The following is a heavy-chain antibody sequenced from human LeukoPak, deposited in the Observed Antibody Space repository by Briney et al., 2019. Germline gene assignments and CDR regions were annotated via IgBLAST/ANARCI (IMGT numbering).Heavy chain of an antibody. Sequence: SETLSLTCALYGGSFSSYSWSWTWIRQTPEKGLEWIGEIIEKGNANYNPSLKSRVTIDLDTSKNQFSLKLTSMTAADTAMYYCARGYYPPRWYFDLCG. CDR2: IIEKGNA. V-gene: IGHV4-34*01. CDR3: ARGYYPPRWYFDL. CDR1: GGSFSSYS. J-gene: IGHJ2*01. D-gene: IGHD3-10*01.